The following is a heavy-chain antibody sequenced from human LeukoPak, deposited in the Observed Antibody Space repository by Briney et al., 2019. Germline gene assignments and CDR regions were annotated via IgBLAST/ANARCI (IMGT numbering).Heavy chain of an antibody. CDR1: GFTFSSYE. Sequence: GGSLRLSCAASGFTFSSYEMNWVRRAPGKGLEWVAYISSGRIIYYADSVKGRFTISRDNAKNSLYLQMNSLRAEDTAVYYCASTGGYGSGTYDYYYFGMDVWGQGTTVTVSS. CDR2: ISSGRII. D-gene: IGHD3-10*01. J-gene: IGHJ6*02. CDR3: ASTGGYGSGTYDYYYFGMDV. V-gene: IGHV3-48*03.